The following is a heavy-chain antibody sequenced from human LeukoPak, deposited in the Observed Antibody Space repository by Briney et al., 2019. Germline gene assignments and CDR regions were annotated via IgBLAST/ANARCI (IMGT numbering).Heavy chain of an antibody. CDR2: IIPILGIA. J-gene: IGHJ4*02. Sequence: SVKVSCKASGGTFSSYAISWVRQAPGQGLEWMGGIIPILGIANYAQKFQGRVTITADKSTSTAYMELSSLRSEDTAVYYCARDYQGQYSSGWYGGGYWGQGTLVTVSS. CDR1: GGTFSSYA. V-gene: IGHV1-69*10. CDR3: ARDYQGQYSSGWYGGGY. D-gene: IGHD6-19*01.